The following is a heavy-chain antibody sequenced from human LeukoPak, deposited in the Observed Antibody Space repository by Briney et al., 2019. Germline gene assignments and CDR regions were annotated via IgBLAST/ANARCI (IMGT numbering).Heavy chain of an antibody. V-gene: IGHV4-59*11. CDR2: IYYSGST. D-gene: IGHD5-12*01. J-gene: IGHJ6*03. CDR1: GGSISSHY. Sequence: SETPSLTCTVSGGSISSHYWSWIRQPPGKGLEWIGYIYYSGSTNYNPSLKSRVTISVDTSKNQFSLKLSSVTAADTAVYYCARAGSGYDYYYYYYMDVWGKGTTVTVSS. CDR3: ARAGSGYDYYYYYYMDV.